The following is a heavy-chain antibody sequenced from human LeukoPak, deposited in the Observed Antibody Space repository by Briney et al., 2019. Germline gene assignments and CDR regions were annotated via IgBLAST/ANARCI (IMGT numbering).Heavy chain of an antibody. CDR3: ARERSSGGTGYFDY. D-gene: IGHD6-19*01. Sequence: PSETLSLTCTVSGGSISSYYWSWIRQLPGKGLEWIGYIYYSGSTNYNPSLKSRVTISVDTSKNQFSLKLSSVTAADTAVYYCARERSSGGTGYFDYWGQGTLVTVSS. CDR1: GGSISSYY. J-gene: IGHJ4*02. CDR2: IYYSGST. V-gene: IGHV4-59*01.